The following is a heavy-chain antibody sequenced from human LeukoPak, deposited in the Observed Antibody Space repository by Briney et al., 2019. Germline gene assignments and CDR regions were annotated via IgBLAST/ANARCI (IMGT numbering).Heavy chain of an antibody. CDR3: ARGVLHYDILTGYQPYYYYYGMDV. CDR2: MNPNSGNT. J-gene: IGHJ6*02. D-gene: IGHD3-9*01. CDR1: GYTFTSYD. V-gene: IGHV1-8*01. Sequence: GASVKVSCKASGYTFTSYDINWVRQATGQGLEWMGWMNPNSGNTGYAQKFQGRVTMTRNTSISTAYMELSSLRSEDTAVYYCARGVLHYDILTGYQPYYYYYGMDVWGQGTTVTVSS.